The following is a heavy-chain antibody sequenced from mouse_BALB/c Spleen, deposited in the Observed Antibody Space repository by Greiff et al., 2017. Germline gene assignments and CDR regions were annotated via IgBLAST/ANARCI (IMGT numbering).Heavy chain of an antibody. CDR3: AKPLHYRYDVWYFDV. CDR1: GYTFTDYY. Sequence: QVQLKQSGPELVKPGASVKISCKASGYTFTDYYINWVKQKPGQGLEWIGWIYPGSGNTKYNEKFKGKATLTVDTSSSTAYMQLSSLTSEDTAVYFCAKPLHYRYDVWYFDVWGAGTTVTVSS. CDR2: IYPGSGNT. J-gene: IGHJ1*01. D-gene: IGHD2-14*01. V-gene: IGHV1-84*02.